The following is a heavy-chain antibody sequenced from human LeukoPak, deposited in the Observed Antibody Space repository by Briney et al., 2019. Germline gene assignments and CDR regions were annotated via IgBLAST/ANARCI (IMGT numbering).Heavy chain of an antibody. J-gene: IGHJ4*02. D-gene: IGHD3-10*01. V-gene: IGHV3-7*01. Sequence: GGSLRLSCAASRFTFNSYWMSWVRQAPGKGLEWVANIKQDGSEKYYVDSVKGRFTVSRDNAKNSLYLEMNSLRAEDTAVYYCASQSYGLFAYWGQGTLVTVSS. CDR2: IKQDGSEK. CDR3: ASQSYGLFAY. CDR1: RFTFNSYW.